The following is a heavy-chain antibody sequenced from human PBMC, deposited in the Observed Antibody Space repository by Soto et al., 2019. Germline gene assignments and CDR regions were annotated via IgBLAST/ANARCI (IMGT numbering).Heavy chain of an antibody. CDR1: GFTFSTYT. D-gene: IGHD1-26*01. Sequence: EVQLVESGGGLVQPGGSLRLSCAGSGFTFSTYTMNWVRQAPGKGLEWLAYITGPSTTIYYRDDVKGRFTISRDNAKRSLFLQLDRLRDDDTAVYYCARSREPGVHYGLDVWGPGTTVTVSS. J-gene: IGHJ6*02. CDR2: ITGPSTTI. V-gene: IGHV3-48*02. CDR3: ARSREPGVHYGLDV.